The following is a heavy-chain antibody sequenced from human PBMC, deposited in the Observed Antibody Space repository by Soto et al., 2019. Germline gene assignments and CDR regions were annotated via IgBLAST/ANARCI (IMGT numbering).Heavy chain of an antibody. D-gene: IGHD1-26*01. CDR3: ARDRWWERELYGMDV. CDR1: GYTFTSYY. CDR2: INPSGGST. Sequence: ASVKVSCKASGYTFTSYYMHWVRQAPGQGLEWMGIINPSGGSTSYAQKFQGRVTMTRDTSTSTVYMELSSLRSEDTAVYYCARDRWWERELYGMDVWGQGTKVTVSS. V-gene: IGHV1-46*01. J-gene: IGHJ6*02.